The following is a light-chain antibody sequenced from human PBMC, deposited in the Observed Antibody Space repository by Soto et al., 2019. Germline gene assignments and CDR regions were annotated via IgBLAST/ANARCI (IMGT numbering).Light chain of an antibody. CDR3: QQYSHYSRT. CDR2: RTS. J-gene: IGKJ1*01. Sequence: DIQLTQSPSTLSASVGDRVTITCRAGPSVDDWLAWYQQKPGKAPNLLISRTSILKSGVPSRFSGSGSGTEFTLTISSLQPDDFATYYCQQYSHYSRTFGQGTKVEI. V-gene: IGKV1-5*03. CDR1: PSVDDW.